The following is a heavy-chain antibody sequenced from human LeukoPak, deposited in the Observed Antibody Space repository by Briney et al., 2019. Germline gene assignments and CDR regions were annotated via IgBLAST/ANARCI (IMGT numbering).Heavy chain of an antibody. J-gene: IGHJ4*02. CDR1: AYSISTGYY. D-gene: IGHD6-13*01. V-gene: IGHV4-38-2*02. Sequence: SETLSLTCTVSAYSISTGYYWGWIRQPPGKGLEWIGSIHHSGTTYYNPSLESRVTISVDTSKNQFSLNLSSVTAADTAVYYCASSKAAAVPFDFWGQGTQVTVSS. CDR3: ASSKAAAVPFDF. CDR2: IHHSGTT.